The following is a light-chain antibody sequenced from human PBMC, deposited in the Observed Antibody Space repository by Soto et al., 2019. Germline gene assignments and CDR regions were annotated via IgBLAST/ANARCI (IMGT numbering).Light chain of an antibody. J-gene: IGKJ2*01. V-gene: IGKV1-39*01. CDR2: AAS. CDR3: QQSYRTPYT. CDR1: QGISTY. Sequence: DIQMTQSPSSLSASVGDRVTITCRASQGISTYLIWYQQRQANPPKLLIYAASNLLSGFPSRLSGSGSGTDFTLTISSLQPEDFATYYCQQSYRTPYTFGQGTKLETK.